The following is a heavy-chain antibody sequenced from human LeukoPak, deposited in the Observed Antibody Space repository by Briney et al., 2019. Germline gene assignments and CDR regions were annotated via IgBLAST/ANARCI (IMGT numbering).Heavy chain of an antibody. J-gene: IGHJ3*02. Sequence: PSETLSLTCTVSGGSISSYYWSWIRQPPGKGLEWIGYIYYSGSTNYNPSLKSRVTISVDTSKNQFSLKLSSVTAADTAVYYCARGTHGVFYIWGQGTMVTVSS. V-gene: IGHV4-59*01. CDR3: ARGTHGVFYI. CDR2: IYYSGST. CDR1: GGSISSYY. D-gene: IGHD3-10*01.